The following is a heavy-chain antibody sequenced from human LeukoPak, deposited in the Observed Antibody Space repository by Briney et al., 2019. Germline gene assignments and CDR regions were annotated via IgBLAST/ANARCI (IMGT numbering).Heavy chain of an antibody. CDR2: INHSGST. Sequence: WETLSLTCAVYGGTFNTYYLSWIRQPPGKGLEWVGEINHSGSTNYNPSLKSRFTISVDTSKNQLSLKLSSVTAEDTAVYYCARHFARGRGPSEWLLPNYYYYMDVWDKGTTVTVSS. CDR3: ARHFARGRGPSEWLLPNYYYYMDV. V-gene: IGHV4-34*01. CDR1: GGTFNTYY. J-gene: IGHJ6*03. D-gene: IGHD3-3*01.